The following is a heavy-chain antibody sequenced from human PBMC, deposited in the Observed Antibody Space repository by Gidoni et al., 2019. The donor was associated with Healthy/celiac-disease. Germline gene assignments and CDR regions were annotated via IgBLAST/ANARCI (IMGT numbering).Heavy chain of an antibody. CDR3: ARVDYDFSGYFDY. D-gene: IGHD3-3*01. CDR1: GSTFSSDA. J-gene: IGHJ4*02. V-gene: IGHV3-30-3*01. CDR2: ISYDGSNK. Sequence: QVQLVEYGGGVVQPGRSLRLSGAASGSTFSSDAMHWVRQAPGKGLEWVAVISYDGSNKYYADSVKGRFTISRDNSKNTLYLQMNSLRAEDTAVYYCARVDYDFSGYFDYWGQGTLVTVSS.